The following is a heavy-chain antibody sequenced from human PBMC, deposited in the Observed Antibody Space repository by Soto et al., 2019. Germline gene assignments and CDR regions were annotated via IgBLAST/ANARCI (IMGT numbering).Heavy chain of an antibody. D-gene: IGHD1-26*01. CDR1: GFTFSCYA. CDR2: ITPSGGNT. Sequence: PGGSLRLSCAASGFTFSCYAINWVRQAPGKGLEWVSAITPSGGNTYYADSVKGRFTISRDNSRNTLSLQMNSLRAEDTAVYYCAKSGSHSYFDHWGQGTLVTVSS. CDR3: AKSGSHSYFDH. V-gene: IGHV3-23*01. J-gene: IGHJ4*02.